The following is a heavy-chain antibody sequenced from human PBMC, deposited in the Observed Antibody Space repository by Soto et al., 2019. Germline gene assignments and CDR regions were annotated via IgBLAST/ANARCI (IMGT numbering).Heavy chain of an antibody. CDR3: ARGPLMSSYYGSGSRDRGYFDF. J-gene: IGHJ4*02. V-gene: IGHV4-34*01. Sequence: QVQLQQWGAGLLKPSETLSLTCEVSGGSFTGYDWSWIRQPPGRGLEWIGEMNQSGSTTYNPSLKSRVTMSVGASKKQCSLNVTSVTAADTAIYYCARGPLMSSYYGSGSRDRGYFDFWGQGSLVTVSS. CDR1: GGSFTGYD. D-gene: IGHD3-10*01. CDR2: MNQSGST.